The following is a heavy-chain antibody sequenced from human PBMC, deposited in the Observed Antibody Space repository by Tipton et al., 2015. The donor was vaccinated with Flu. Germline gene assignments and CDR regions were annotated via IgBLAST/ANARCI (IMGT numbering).Heavy chain of an antibody. CDR3: AKGRGAASSSGVFDS. J-gene: IGHJ4*02. CDR2: VYTSGNT. D-gene: IGHD6-6*01. V-gene: IGHV4-4*07. CDR1: GGSINSHY. Sequence: TLFLTCTVSGGSINSHYWSWIRQPAGKGLEWIGRVYTSGNTIYNPSLKSRVTMSLDASKNQFSLSLTSVTAADSAVYFCAKGRGAASSSGVFDSWGQGTLVTVSS.